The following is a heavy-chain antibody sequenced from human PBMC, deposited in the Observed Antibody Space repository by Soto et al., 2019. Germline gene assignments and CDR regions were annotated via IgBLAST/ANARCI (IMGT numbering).Heavy chain of an antibody. CDR1: GGTFSSYA. CDR2: IIPIFGTA. Sequence: SVKVSCKASGGTFSSYAISWVRQAPGQGLEWMGGIIPIFGTANYAQKFQGRVTITADESTSTAYMELSSLRSEDTAVYYCARADFEYSWFDPWGQGTLVTVSS. V-gene: IGHV1-69*13. CDR3: ARADFEYSWFDP. J-gene: IGHJ5*02. D-gene: IGHD6-6*01.